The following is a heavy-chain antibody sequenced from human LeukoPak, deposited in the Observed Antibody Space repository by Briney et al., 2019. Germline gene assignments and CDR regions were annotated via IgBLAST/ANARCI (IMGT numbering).Heavy chain of an antibody. CDR2: ISVNSYST. Sequence: GGSLRLSCAASGFTFNSYAMSWVRQAPGKGLEWVSAISVNSYSTWYADSVKGRFTISRDNSKNTLYLQMNSLRADDTAIYYCARDDNRYCGTRPCSSASDYWGQGTLVTVSS. V-gene: IGHV3-23*01. J-gene: IGHJ4*02. D-gene: IGHD2-21*01. CDR3: ARDDNRYCGTRPCSSASDY. CDR1: GFTFNSYA.